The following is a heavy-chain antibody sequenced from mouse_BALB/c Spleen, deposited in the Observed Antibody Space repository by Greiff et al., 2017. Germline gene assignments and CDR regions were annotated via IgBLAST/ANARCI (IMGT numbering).Heavy chain of an antibody. J-gene: IGHJ3*01. CDR3: ARHRGSWCAY. CDR2: ISNGGGST. V-gene: IGHV5-12-2*01. CDR1: GFTFSSYT. D-gene: IGHD3-3*01. Sequence: EVKLVESGGGLVQPGGSLKLSCAASGFTFSSYTMSWVRQTPEKRLEWVAYISNGGGSTYYPDTVKGRFTISRDNAKNTLYLQMSSLKSEDTAMYYCARHRGSWCAYWGQGTLVTVSA.